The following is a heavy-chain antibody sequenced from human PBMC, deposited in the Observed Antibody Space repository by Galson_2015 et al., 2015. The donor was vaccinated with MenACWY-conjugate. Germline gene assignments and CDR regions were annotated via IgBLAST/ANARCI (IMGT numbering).Heavy chain of an antibody. J-gene: IGHJ3*02. D-gene: IGHD2-2*01. CDR1: GYSFTSYW. CDR2: IYPGDSDT. Sequence: QSGAEVKKPGESLKISCKGSGYSFTSYWIGWVRQMPGKGLEWMGIIYPGDSDTRYSPSFQGQVTISADKSISTAYLQWSSLKASDTAMYYCARRYCSSTSCSDAFDIWGQGTMVTVSS. V-gene: IGHV5-51*01. CDR3: ARRYCSSTSCSDAFDI.